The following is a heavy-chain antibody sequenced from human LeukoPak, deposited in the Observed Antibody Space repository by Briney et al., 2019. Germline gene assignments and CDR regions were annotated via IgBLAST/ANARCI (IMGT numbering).Heavy chain of an antibody. CDR1: GGTFSSYA. Sequence: SVKVSCKASGGTFSSYAISWVRQAPGQGLEWMGWISAYNGNTNYAQKFQGRVTITADKSTSTAYMELSSLRSEDTAVYYCARDGVGIAARDWFDPWGQGTLVTVSS. D-gene: IGHD6-6*01. CDR3: ARDGVGIAARDWFDP. J-gene: IGHJ5*02. V-gene: IGHV1-69*10. CDR2: ISAYNGNT.